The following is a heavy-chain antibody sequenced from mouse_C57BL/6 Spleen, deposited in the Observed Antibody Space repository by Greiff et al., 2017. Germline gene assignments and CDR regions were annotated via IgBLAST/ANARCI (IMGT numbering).Heavy chain of an antibody. Sequence: QVQLQQPGAELVKPGASVKVSCKASGYTFTSYWMHWVKPRPGQGLEWIGRLHPSDSDTNYNQKFKGKATLTVDKSSSTAYMQLSSLTSEDSAVYYGAITPIYYYGSSYSFDYWGQGTTLTVSS. CDR3: AITPIYYYGSSYSFDY. J-gene: IGHJ2*01. D-gene: IGHD1-1*01. V-gene: IGHV1-74*01. CDR2: LHPSDSDT. CDR1: GYTFTSYW.